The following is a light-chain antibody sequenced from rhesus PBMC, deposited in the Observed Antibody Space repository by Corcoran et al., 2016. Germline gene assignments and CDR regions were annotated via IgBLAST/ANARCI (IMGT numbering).Light chain of an antibody. Sequence: DIQMTQSPSSLSASAGDRVTITCRASQGISTYLNWYQQNPGKAPKRLIYAASRLESGVPSRFSGSGSGTEFTLTISSLQPEDFATYYCLQYNSKPLTFGGGTKVEIK. J-gene: IGKJ4*01. CDR2: AAS. CDR3: LQYNSKPLT. CDR1: QGISTY. V-gene: IGKV1-43*01.